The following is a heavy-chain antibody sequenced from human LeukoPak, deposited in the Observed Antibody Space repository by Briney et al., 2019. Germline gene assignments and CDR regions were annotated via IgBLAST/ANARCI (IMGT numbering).Heavy chain of an antibody. V-gene: IGHV3-48*01. CDR2: IRSSSTTI. Sequence: GGSLRLSCEASGFTFSNYSMNWVRQAPGKGLEWVSYIRSSSTTIYYADSVKGRFTISRDNAKNSLYLQMNSLRAEDTAVYYCARAKRNGFDIWGQGTMVTVSS. J-gene: IGHJ3*02. CDR1: GFTFSNYS. CDR3: ARAKRNGFDI.